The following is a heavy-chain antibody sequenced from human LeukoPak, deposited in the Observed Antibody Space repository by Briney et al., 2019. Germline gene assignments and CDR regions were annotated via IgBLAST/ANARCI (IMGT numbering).Heavy chain of an antibody. CDR2: ISGSGGST. V-gene: IGHV3-23*01. Sequence: GGSLRLSCAASGFTFISYAMSWVRQAPGKGLEWVSAISGSGGSTYYADSVKGRFTISRDNSKNTLYLQMNSLRAEDTAVYYCAKCTYYYDSSGYYYVVGDFDYWGQGTLVTVSS. J-gene: IGHJ4*02. CDR3: AKCTYYYDSSGYYYVVGDFDY. CDR1: GFTFISYA. D-gene: IGHD3-22*01.